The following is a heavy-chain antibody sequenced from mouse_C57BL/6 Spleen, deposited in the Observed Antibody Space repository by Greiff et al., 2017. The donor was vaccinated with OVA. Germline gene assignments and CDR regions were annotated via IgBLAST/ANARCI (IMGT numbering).Heavy chain of an antibody. CDR3: ARAGGLNTVGTDWYFDG. D-gene: IGHD1-1*01. Sequence: QVQLQQPGAELVRPGTSVKLSCKASGYTFTSYWMHWVKQRPGQGLEWIGVIDPSDSYTNYNQKFKGKATLTVDTSSSTAYMQLSSLTSEDSAVYYCARAGGLNTVGTDWYFDGWGKGTTVTVSS. CDR2: IDPSDSYT. CDR1: GYTFTSYW. J-gene: IGHJ1*03. V-gene: IGHV1-59*01.